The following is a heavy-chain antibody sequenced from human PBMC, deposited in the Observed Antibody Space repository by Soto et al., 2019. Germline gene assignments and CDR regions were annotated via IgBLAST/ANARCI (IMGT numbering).Heavy chain of an antibody. J-gene: IGHJ4*02. Sequence: GGSLRLSCAASGFTFSSYSMNWVRQAPGKGLEWVSSISSSSSYIYYADSVKGRFTISRDNAKNSLYLQMNSLRAEDTAVYYCASRDTITMVRGVIIGPGDYWGQGTLVTVSS. V-gene: IGHV3-21*01. D-gene: IGHD3-10*01. CDR3: ASRDTITMVRGVIIGPGDY. CDR1: GFTFSSYS. CDR2: ISSSSSYI.